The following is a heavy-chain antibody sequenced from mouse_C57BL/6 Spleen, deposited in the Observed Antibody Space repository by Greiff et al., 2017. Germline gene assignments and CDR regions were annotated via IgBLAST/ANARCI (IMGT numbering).Heavy chain of an antibody. J-gene: IGHJ3*01. Sequence: VQLQQPGAELVRPGTSVKLSCKASGYTFTSYWMHWVKQRPGQGLEWIGVIDPSDSYTNYTQKFKGKATLTVDTSSTTAYMQLSSLTSEDSTVYYCARVGRDGSSYGFADWGQGTLVTVSA. CDR1: GYTFTSYW. V-gene: IGHV1-59*01. D-gene: IGHD1-1*01. CDR3: ARVGRDGSSYGFAD. CDR2: IDPSDSYT.